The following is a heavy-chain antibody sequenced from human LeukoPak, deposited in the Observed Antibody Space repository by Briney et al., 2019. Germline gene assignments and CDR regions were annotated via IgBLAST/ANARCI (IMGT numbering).Heavy chain of an antibody. CDR1: GVSISSSNSY. Sequence: SETLSLTCTVSGVSISSSNSYWGWIRQPPGKGLEWIGSIYTSGSTNYNPSLKSRVTISVDTSKNQFSLKLGSVTAADTAVYYCARGGGSYVYYYYYMDVWGKGTTVTISS. J-gene: IGHJ6*03. CDR2: IYTSGST. CDR3: ARGGGSYVYYYYYMDV. D-gene: IGHD1-26*01. V-gene: IGHV4-39*07.